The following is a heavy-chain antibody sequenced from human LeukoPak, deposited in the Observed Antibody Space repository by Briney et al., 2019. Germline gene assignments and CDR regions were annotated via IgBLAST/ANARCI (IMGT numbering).Heavy chain of an antibody. CDR2: ISSSSSAI. Sequence: PGGSLRLSCAASGFTFSSYSMNWVRQAPGKGLEWVSYISSSSSAIYYADSVKGRFTISRDNAKNSLYLQMNSLRAEDTAVYYCARDGLNYYWGQGTLVTVSS. CDR1: GFTFSSYS. CDR3: ARDGLNYY. J-gene: IGHJ4*02. V-gene: IGHV3-48*04.